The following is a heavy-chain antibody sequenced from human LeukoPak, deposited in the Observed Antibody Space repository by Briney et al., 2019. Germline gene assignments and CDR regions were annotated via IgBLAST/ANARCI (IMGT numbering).Heavy chain of an antibody. CDR3: AKVKGSEGYCSITSCLADY. J-gene: IGHJ4*02. CDR1: GFTFSSYG. V-gene: IGHV3-23*01. CDR2: ISSSGGNT. D-gene: IGHD2-2*01. Sequence: GGSLRLSCAVSGFTFSSYGMTWVRQAPGKWLEWVSAISSSGGNTYYADSVKGRFTISRDNSKNTLYLQLNSLRSEDTAVYYCAKVKGSEGYCSITSCLADYSGQGTLVTVSS.